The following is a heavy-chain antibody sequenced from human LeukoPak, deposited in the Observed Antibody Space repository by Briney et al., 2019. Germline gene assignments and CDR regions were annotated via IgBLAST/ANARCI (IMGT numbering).Heavy chain of an antibody. CDR2: ISAYTGNT. D-gene: IGHD5-18*01. CDR1: GYTFTSYV. J-gene: IGHJ4*02. CDR3: ARDASSDTAMVPFDY. V-gene: IGHV1-18*01. Sequence: ASVKVSCKASGYTFTSYVISWVRQAPGQGLGWMGWISAYTGNTNYAQKLRGRVTMTTDTSTSTGYMELRSLRSDDTAVYYCARDASSDTAMVPFDYWGQGTLVTVSS.